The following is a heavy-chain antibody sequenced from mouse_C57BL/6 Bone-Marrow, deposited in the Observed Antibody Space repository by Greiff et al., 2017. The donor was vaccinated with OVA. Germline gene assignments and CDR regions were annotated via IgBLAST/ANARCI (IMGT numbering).Heavy chain of an antibody. CDR1: GFNIKDDY. D-gene: IGHD1-1*01. CDR2: IDPENGDT. Sequence: EVKLQESGAELVRPGASVKLSCTASGFNIKDDYMHWVKQRPEQGLEWIGWIDPENGDTEYASKFQGKATITAATSSNTAYLQLSSLTSEDTAVYYCTTGSLVLRSSWFAYWGQGTLVTVSA. CDR3: TTGSLVLRSSWFAY. J-gene: IGHJ3*01. V-gene: IGHV14-4*01.